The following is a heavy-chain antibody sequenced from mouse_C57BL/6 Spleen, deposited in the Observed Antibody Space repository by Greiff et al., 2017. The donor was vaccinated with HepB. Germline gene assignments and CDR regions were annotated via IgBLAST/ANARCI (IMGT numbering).Heavy chain of an antibody. Sequence: EVQLVESGGGLVKPGGSLKLSCAASGFTFSSYAMSWVRQTPEKRLEWVATISDGGSYTYYPDNVKGRFTISRDNAKNNLYLHMSHLKSEDTAMYYCARAAPEYSSYYCGASTTLTLSP. J-gene: IGHJ2*01. V-gene: IGHV5-4*01. CDR3: ARAAPEYSSYY. D-gene: IGHD5-1*01. CDR1: GFTFSSYA. CDR2: ISDGGSYT.